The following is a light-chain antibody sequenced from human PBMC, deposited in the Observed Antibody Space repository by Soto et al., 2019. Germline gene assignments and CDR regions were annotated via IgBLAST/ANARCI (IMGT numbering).Light chain of an antibody. CDR1: FSDVGGYDY. Sequence: QSALTQPASVSGSPGQSIAISCTGTFSDVGGYDYVSWYQQHPDKAPKLMIYEVTKRPSGVSNRFSGSKSGNTASLTISGLQPEDEADYYCSSHTSGSTRVFGSGTMLTVL. CDR3: SSHTSGSTRV. V-gene: IGLV2-14*01. CDR2: EVT. J-gene: IGLJ1*01.